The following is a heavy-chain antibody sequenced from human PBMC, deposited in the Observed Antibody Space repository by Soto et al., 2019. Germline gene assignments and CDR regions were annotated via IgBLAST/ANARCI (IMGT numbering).Heavy chain of an antibody. Sequence: QVQLQESGPGLVKPSETLSLTCTVSGGSISSYYWSWIRQPPGKGLEWIGYIFYTGTTNYNPSLKSRVTISVDTSKNQFSLKLSSVTAADTAVYYCARDASPSYWGQGTLVTVSS. CDR1: GGSISSYY. CDR3: ARDASPSY. V-gene: IGHV4-59*01. CDR2: IFYTGTT. J-gene: IGHJ4*02.